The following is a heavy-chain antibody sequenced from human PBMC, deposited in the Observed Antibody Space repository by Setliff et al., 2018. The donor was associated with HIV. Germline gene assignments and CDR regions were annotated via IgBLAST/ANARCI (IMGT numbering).Heavy chain of an antibody. V-gene: IGHV1-46*01. CDR1: GYTFTRYF. J-gene: IGHJ4*02. CDR3: ARGWEGAMDY. D-gene: IGHD1-26*01. CDR2: INPSGGST. Sequence: ASVKVSCKASGYTFTRYFMHCVRQAPGQGLEWLGMINPSGGSTWYAQKFQGRVTMTGDTSTNTLYMELSSLRSEDTAVYYCARGWEGAMDYWGQGTLVTVSS.